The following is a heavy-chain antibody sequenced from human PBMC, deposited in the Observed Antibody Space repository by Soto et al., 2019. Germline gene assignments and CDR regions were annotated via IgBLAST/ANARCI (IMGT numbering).Heavy chain of an antibody. CDR2: ISTYNGNT. D-gene: IGHD2-2*01. CDR3: GRDIYQSVFYYGMDV. V-gene: IGHV1-18*01. J-gene: IGHJ6*02. CDR1: GYTFTSYG. Sequence: QVQVMQSGAEVKKPGASVKVSCKASGYTFTSYGISWVRQAPGQGLEWMGWISTYNGNTNYAQKLQGRVTMTTDTSTRTAYMELRSLRSDDTAVYYCGRDIYQSVFYYGMDVWGQGTTVTVSS.